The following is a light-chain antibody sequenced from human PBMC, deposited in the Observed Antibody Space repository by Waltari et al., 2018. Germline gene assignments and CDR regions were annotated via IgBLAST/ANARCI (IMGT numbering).Light chain of an antibody. CDR2: DFN. J-gene: IGLJ1*01. Sequence: QSALTQPASVSGSPGQSIAISCTGASGDVGAYNYVPWSQQHPGKAPKLMIYDFNKRPSGVSDRFSGSESGHTASLTISGRQAEDEADYYCSSFTSSSTYVFGTGTKVTVL. CDR3: SSFTSSSTYV. CDR1: SGDVGAYNY. V-gene: IGLV2-14*01.